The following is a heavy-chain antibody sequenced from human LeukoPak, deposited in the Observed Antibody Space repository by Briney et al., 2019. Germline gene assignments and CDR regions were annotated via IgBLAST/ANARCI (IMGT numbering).Heavy chain of an antibody. V-gene: IGHV1-18*01. CDR1: GYTFTSYG. D-gene: IGHD1-26*01. CDR2: ISAYNGNT. CDR3: ARTPGATTFYYYGMDV. J-gene: IGHJ6*02. Sequence: ASVKVSCKASGYTFTSYGISWVRQAPGQGLEWMGWISAYNGNTSYAQKLQGRVTMTTDTSTSTAYMELRSLRSDDTAVYYCARTPGATTFYYYGMDVWGQGTTVTVSS.